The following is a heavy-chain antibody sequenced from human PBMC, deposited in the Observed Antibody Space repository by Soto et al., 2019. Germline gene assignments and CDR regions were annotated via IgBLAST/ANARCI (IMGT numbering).Heavy chain of an antibody. J-gene: IGHJ4*02. V-gene: IGHV3-23*01. CDR1: GFIFSAYA. CDR3: AKAQWLLGGDSFDS. D-gene: IGHD6-19*01. Sequence: EVKLLESGGGLVQPGGSLKLSCAASGFIFSAYAMSWVRQAPGKGLEWVSTISDTTGATDYADSVKGRFTISRDISRNTLYLEMNNLRAEDTAMYYCAKAQWLLGGDSFDSWGQGALVTVSS. CDR2: ISDTTGAT.